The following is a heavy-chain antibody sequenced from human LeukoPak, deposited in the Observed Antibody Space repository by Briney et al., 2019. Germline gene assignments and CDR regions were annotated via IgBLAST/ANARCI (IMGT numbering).Heavy chain of an antibody. CDR1: GFTFSSYA. J-gene: IGHJ6*03. D-gene: IGHD3-3*01. CDR3: AAGIGSYYYYMDV. Sequence: PGGSLRLSCAASGFTFSSYAMSWVRQAPGKGLEWVSAISGSGGSTYYADSVKGRFTISRDNSKNTLYLQMNSLRAEDTAVYYCAAGIGSYYYYMDVWGKGTTVTVSS. V-gene: IGHV3-23*01. CDR2: ISGSGGST.